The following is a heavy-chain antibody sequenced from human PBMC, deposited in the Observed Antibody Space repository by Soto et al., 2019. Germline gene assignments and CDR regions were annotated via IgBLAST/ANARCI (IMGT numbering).Heavy chain of an antibody. J-gene: IGHJ4*02. CDR2: IYLYDDK. CDR3: LHSNILTGYYVGY. D-gene: IGHD3-9*01. V-gene: IGHV2-5*01. CDR1: LSSLITSGVG. Sequence: QITLKESGPTPVKPTQTLMLTCTFSLSSLITSGVGVAWIRQPPRKALEWLALIYLYDDKRYRPSLKCRRTDTKDASKTQVVLTMTNLDPVDTDTYYCLHSNILTGYYVGYWGQATLVTVSA.